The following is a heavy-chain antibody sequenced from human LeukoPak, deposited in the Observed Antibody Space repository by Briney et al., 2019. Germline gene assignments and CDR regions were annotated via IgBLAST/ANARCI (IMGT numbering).Heavy chain of an antibody. CDR2: VSSYNGNT. Sequence: ASVKVSCKASGYTFTSTGFCWVRQAPGQSLEWMGWVSSYNGNTNYAQKFQGRVTMTTDTSTNTAYMELRSLRSDDTAVYFCARDAPQWRNAFDFWGQGTMVTVSS. V-gene: IGHV1-18*01. D-gene: IGHD6-19*01. J-gene: IGHJ3*01. CDR1: GYTFTSTG. CDR3: ARDAPQWRNAFDF.